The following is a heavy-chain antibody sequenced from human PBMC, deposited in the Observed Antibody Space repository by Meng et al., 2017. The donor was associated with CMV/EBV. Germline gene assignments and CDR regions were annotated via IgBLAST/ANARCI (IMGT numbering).Heavy chain of an antibody. Sequence: SETLSLTCAVYGGSFSGYYWSWIRQPPGKGLEWIGEINHSGSTNYNPSLKSRVTISVDTSKNQFSLKLSSVTAADTAVYYCARGHSYGYGSYYYYGMDVWGQGTTVTVSS. V-gene: IGHV4-34*01. D-gene: IGHD5-18*01. CDR3: ARGHSYGYGSYYYYGMDV. CDR2: INHSGST. J-gene: IGHJ6*02. CDR1: GGSFSGYY.